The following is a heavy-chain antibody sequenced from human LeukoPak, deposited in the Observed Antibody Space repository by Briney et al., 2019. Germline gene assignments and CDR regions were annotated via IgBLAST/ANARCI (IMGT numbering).Heavy chain of an antibody. CDR2: ISGSGGNT. Sequence: GGSLRLSCAASGFTFSSSAMSWVRQPPGKGLEWVSGISGSGGNTYYADSVKGRFTISRDNSKHTLYLQMNSLRAEDTALYYCAKGSSYYYDSSGYYGSEYWGQGTLVTVSS. V-gene: IGHV3-23*01. CDR1: GFTFSSSA. CDR3: AKGSSYYYDSSGYYGSEY. J-gene: IGHJ4*02. D-gene: IGHD3-22*01.